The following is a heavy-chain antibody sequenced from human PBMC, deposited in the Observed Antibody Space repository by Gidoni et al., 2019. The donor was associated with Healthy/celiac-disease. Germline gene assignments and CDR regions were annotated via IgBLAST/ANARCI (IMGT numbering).Heavy chain of an antibody. Sequence: QLQLHASGPGLVKPSVTLSLPCTVPGGSISSSSYYWGWIRQPPGKGVEWIGSIYYSGSTYYNPSLKSRVTISVDTSKNQFSLKLSSVTAADTAVYYCASGYEQYGVHAGNWFDPWGQGTLVTVSS. CDR3: ASGYEQYGVHAGNWFDP. CDR2: IYYSGST. CDR1: GGSISSSSYY. V-gene: IGHV4-39*07. J-gene: IGHJ5*02. D-gene: IGHD4-17*01.